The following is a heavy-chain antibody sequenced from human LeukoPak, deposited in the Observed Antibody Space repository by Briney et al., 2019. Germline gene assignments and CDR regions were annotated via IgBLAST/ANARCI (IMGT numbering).Heavy chain of an antibody. CDR3: ARQVGWGPQEGGGHYYMDV. V-gene: IGHV4-39*01. D-gene: IGHD1-26*01. J-gene: IGHJ6*03. CDR1: GGSISSSSHY. Sequence: SSETLSLTCTVSGGSISSSSHYWGWIRQSPGKGLEWIGNIYYSGRTYYKSSLKSRLTISVDTSKNQFSLKLSSVTAADTAVYYCARQVGWGPQEGGGHYYMDVWGKGTTVTVSS. CDR2: IYYSGRT.